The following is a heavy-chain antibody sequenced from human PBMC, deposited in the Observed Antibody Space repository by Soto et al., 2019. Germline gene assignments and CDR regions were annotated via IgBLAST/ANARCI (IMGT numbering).Heavy chain of an antibody. CDR1: GYTFTSYA. V-gene: IGHV1-3*01. CDR2: INAGNGNT. Sequence: QVQLVQSGAEVKKPGASVKVSCKASGYTFTSYAMHWVRQAPGQRLEWMGWINAGNGNTKYSQKFQGRVTITRDTSAGPGYMGVSRPGSEGTAGDYCAGDGAVGGGGSDYWGQGTLVTVSS. D-gene: IGHD6-19*01. CDR3: AGDGAVGGGGSDY. J-gene: IGHJ4*02.